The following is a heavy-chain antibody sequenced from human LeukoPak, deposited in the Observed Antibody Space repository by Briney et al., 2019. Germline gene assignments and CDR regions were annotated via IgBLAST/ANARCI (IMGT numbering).Heavy chain of an antibody. V-gene: IGHV4-39*01. D-gene: IGHD1-26*01. CDR2: IYDSGSTT. J-gene: IGHJ4*02. CDR3: VRRTSGSYSDY. CDR1: GGSIRSSYYY. Sequence: SETLSLTCTVSGGSIRSSYYYWGWIRQPPGKGLEWIGSIYDSGSTTSYNPSLKSRVTISVDTSKNQFSLKLNSVTAADTAVYYCVRRTSGSYSDYWGQGTLVTVSS.